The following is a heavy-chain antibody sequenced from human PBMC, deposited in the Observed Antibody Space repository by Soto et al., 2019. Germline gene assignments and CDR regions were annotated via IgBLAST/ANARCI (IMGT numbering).Heavy chain of an antibody. CDR2: ISGSGGST. Sequence: GGSLRLSCAASGFTFSNYAMIWVRQAPGKGLEWVSAISGSGGSTYYADSVKGRVTISRDNSKHTLYLQMNSLRAEDTAVYYCAKKGYSYVRINWFDPWRQGTFVTVSS. CDR1: GFTFSNYA. J-gene: IGHJ5*02. CDR3: AKKGYSYVRINWFDP. D-gene: IGHD5-18*01. V-gene: IGHV3-23*01.